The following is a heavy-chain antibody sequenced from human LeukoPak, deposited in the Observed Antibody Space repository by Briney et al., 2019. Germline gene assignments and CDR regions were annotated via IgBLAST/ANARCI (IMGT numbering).Heavy chain of an antibody. D-gene: IGHD6-6*01. J-gene: IGHJ4*02. V-gene: IGHV3-21*01. CDR3: AREDSSSSFDY. CDR1: GFTFSSYS. Sequence: GGPLRLSCAASGFTFSSYSMNWVRQAPGKGLEWVSSINSSSSYIYYADSVKGRFTISRDNAKNSLYLQMNSLRAEDTAVYYCAREDSSSSFDYWGQGTLVTVSS. CDR2: INSSSSYI.